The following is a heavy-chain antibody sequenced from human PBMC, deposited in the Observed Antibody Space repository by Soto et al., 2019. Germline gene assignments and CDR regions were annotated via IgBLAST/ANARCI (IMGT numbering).Heavy chain of an antibody. CDR2: ISSSGGST. J-gene: IGHJ4*02. D-gene: IGHD3-22*01. CDR3: AKAAYYYDSSGCPPLGDY. V-gene: IGHV3-23*01. Sequence: EVQLLESGGGLVQPGGSLRLSCAASGFTFSSYAMSWVRQAPGKGLEWVSAISSSGGSTYYADSVKGRFTISRDNSKNTLYLQMNSLRAEDTAVYYCAKAAYYYDSSGCPPLGDYWGQGTLVTVSS. CDR1: GFTFSSYA.